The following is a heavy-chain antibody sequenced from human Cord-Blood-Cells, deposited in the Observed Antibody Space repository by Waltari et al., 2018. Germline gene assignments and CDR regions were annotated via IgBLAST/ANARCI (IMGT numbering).Heavy chain of an antibody. D-gene: IGHD6-6*01. V-gene: IGHV1-58*01. CDR2: IVVGSGNT. J-gene: IGHJ4*02. CDR1: GFTFTSPA. Sequence: QMQLVQSGPEVKKPGTSVKVSCKASGFTFTSPAVQWVRQARGQRLEWIGWIVVGSGNTNYAQKFQERVTITRDMSTSTAYMELSSLRSEDTAVYYCAAASGSSWIDYWGQGTLVTVSS. CDR3: AAASGSSWIDY.